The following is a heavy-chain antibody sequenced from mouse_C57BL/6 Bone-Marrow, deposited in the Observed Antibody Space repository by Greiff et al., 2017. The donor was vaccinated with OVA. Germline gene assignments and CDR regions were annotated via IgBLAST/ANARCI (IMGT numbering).Heavy chain of an antibody. CDR3: VTGTGGDY. CDR2: ISYDGSN. V-gene: IGHV3-6*01. CDR1: GYSITSGYY. D-gene: IGHD4-1*01. Sequence: EVKLMESGPGLVKPSQSLSLTCSVTGYSITSGYYWNWIRQLPGKKLEWMGYISYDGSNNYNPSLKNRISITRDTYKNQFFLKLNSVTTEDTATYYCVTGTGGDYWGKGTTLTVSS. J-gene: IGHJ2*01.